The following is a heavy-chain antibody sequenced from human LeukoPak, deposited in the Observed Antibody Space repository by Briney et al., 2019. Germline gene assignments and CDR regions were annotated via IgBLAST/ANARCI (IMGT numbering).Heavy chain of an antibody. D-gene: IGHD5-18*01. CDR1: GFTFDDYA. CDR2: ISGDGGST. V-gene: IGHV3-43*02. Sequence: PGGSLRLSCAASGFTFDDYAMHWVRQAPGKGLEWVSLISGDGGSTYYADSVKGRFNISRDNSKNSLYLQMNSLRTEDTALYYCAKDMGDTAMVTFDIWGQGTMVTVSS. CDR3: AKDMGDTAMVTFDI. J-gene: IGHJ3*02.